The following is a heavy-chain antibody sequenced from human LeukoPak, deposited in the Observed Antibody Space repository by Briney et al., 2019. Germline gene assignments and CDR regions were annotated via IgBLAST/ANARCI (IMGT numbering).Heavy chain of an antibody. D-gene: IGHD5-24*01. CDR1: GGSFSSYY. Sequence: ETLSLTCTVSGGSFSSYYWGWIRQPAGKGLEWIGRIYTSGSTNYNSSLKSRVTMSVDTSKNRVSLKLSSVTAADTAVYYCATGDGYNSFDYWGQGTLVTVSS. CDR2: IYTSGST. CDR3: ATGDGYNSFDY. V-gene: IGHV4-4*07. J-gene: IGHJ4*02.